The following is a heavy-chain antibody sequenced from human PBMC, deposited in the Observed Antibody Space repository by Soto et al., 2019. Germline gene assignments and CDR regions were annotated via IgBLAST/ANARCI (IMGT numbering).Heavy chain of an antibody. CDR3: ARATVVVVAAAANWFAP. J-gene: IGHJ5*02. V-gene: IGHV1-46*01. Sequence: ASVKVSCKASGYTFTSYYMHWVRQAPGQGLEWMGIINPSGGSTSYAQKFQGRVTMTRDTSTSTVYMELSSLRSEDTAVYYCARATVVVVAAAANWFAPWGQGTLVTVSS. CDR1: GYTFTSYY. CDR2: INPSGGST. D-gene: IGHD2-15*01.